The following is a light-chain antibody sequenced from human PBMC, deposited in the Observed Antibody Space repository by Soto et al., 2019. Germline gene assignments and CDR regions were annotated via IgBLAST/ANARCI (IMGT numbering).Light chain of an antibody. CDR2: KAS. CDR1: QSISSW. CDR3: QQYGA. V-gene: IGKV1-5*03. Sequence: DIQMTQSPSTLSASVGDRVTITCRASQSISSWLAWYQQKPGKAPKLRIYKASSLESGVPSRFSGSGSGTEFTLTISSLQPDDFATYYCQQYGAFGQGTKVEIK. J-gene: IGKJ1*01.